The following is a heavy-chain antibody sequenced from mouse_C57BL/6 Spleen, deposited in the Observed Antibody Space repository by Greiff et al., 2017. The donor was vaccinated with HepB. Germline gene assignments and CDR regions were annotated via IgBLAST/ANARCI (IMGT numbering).Heavy chain of an antibody. CDR1: GFTFSDYG. D-gene: IGHD1-1*01. CDR2: ISSGSSTI. Sequence: DVMLVESGGGLVKPGGSLKLSCAASGFTFSDYGMHWVRQAPEKGLEWVAYISSGSSTIYYADTVKGRVTISRDNAKNTLFLQMTSLRSEDTAMYYCARASTTVVDYYAMDYWGQGTSVTVSS. V-gene: IGHV5-17*01. CDR3: ARASTTVVDYYAMDY. J-gene: IGHJ4*01.